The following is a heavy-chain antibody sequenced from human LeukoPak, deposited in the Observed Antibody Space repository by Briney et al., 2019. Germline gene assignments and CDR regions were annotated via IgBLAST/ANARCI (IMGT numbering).Heavy chain of an antibody. Sequence: GGSLRLSCVGSGFTFSSYEMNRVHQAPGKGLEWVSYISSSGSTIYYADSVKGRFTISRDNTKNSLYLQMNSLRAEDTAVYYCARSSSGWYHWFDPWGQGTLVTVSS. CDR3: ARSSSGWYHWFDP. V-gene: IGHV3-48*03. CDR2: ISSSGSTI. D-gene: IGHD6-19*01. J-gene: IGHJ5*02. CDR1: GFTFSSYE.